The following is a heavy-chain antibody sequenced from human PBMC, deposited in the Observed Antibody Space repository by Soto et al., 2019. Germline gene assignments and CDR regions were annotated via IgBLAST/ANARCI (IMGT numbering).Heavy chain of an antibody. V-gene: IGHV1-69*01. CDR2: IIPIFGTA. J-gene: IGHJ4*02. CDR1: GGTFSSYA. CDR3: ARETGLRRFSGYEHDFDY. D-gene: IGHD5-12*01. Sequence: QVQLVQSGAEVKKPGSSVKVSCKASGGTFSSYAISWVRQAPGQGLEWMGGIIPIFGTANYAQKFQGRVTITADESTSTAYMDLSSLRSEDTAVYYCARETGLRRFSGYEHDFDYWGQGTLVTVSS.